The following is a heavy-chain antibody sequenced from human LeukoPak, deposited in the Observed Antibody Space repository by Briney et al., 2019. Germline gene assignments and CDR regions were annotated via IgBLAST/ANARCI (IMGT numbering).Heavy chain of an antibody. CDR1: GYSISSGYY. Sequence: SETLSLTCAVSGYSISSGYYWGWIRQPPGKGLEWIGSIYHSGSTYYNPSLKSRVTISVDTSKNQFSLKLSSVTAADTAVYHCARRLRATVTTSDYWGQGTLVTVSS. V-gene: IGHV4-38-2*01. D-gene: IGHD4-17*01. CDR2: IYHSGST. CDR3: ARRLRATVTTSDY. J-gene: IGHJ4*02.